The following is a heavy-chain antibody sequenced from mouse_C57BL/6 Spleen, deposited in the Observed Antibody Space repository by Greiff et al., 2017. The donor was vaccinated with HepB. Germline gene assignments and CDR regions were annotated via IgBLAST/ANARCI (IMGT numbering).Heavy chain of an antibody. J-gene: IGHJ3*01. CDR2: IHPNSGST. CDR3: ARPTVVPFAY. CDR1: GYTFTSYW. V-gene: IGHV1-64*01. D-gene: IGHD1-1*01. Sequence: QVQLQQSGAELVKPGASVKLSCKASGYTFTSYWMHWVKQRPGQGLEWIGMIHPNSGSTNYNEKFKSKATLTVDKSSSTAYMQLSSLTSEASAVYYCARPTVVPFAYWGQGTLVTVSA.